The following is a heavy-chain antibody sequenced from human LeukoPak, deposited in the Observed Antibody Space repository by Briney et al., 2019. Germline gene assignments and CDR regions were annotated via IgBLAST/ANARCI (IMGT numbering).Heavy chain of an antibody. CDR1: GDSISSSSYY. Sequence: PSETLSLTCTVSGDSISSSSYYWGWIRQPPGKGLEWIGNIYYSGSTYYNPSLRSRLTISLDTSKNQFSLTLSSVTAADTAVYYCARLQYYYDSNGYFSLYYFDYWGQGTVVTVSS. CDR3: ARLQYYYDSNGYFSLYYFDY. V-gene: IGHV4-39*01. CDR2: IYYSGST. D-gene: IGHD3-22*01. J-gene: IGHJ4*02.